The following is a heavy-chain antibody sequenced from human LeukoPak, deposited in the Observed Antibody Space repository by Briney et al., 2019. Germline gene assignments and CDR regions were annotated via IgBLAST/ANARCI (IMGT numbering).Heavy chain of an antibody. Sequence: ASVKVSCKASGYTFTRYDLNGVRQATGQGLEWMGWMNPNSGNTDHAQKFQGRVTMSRDTSISTAYMELSSLRSEDTAVYYCARLPKYSRPLDYWGQGTLVTVSS. D-gene: IGHD6-6*01. CDR1: GYTFTRYD. CDR3: ARLPKYSRPLDY. J-gene: IGHJ4*02. V-gene: IGHV1-8*01. CDR2: MNPNSGNT.